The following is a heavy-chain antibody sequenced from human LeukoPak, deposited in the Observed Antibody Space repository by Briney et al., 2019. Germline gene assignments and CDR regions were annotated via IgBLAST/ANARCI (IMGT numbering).Heavy chain of an antibody. CDR2: INPSSGGT. J-gene: IGHJ3*02. D-gene: IGHD6-6*01. CDR1: GYTFTGYY. Sequence: ASVKVSCKASGYTFTGYYVHWVRQAPGQGLEWMGWINPSSGGTNYAQKFQGRVTMTRDTSISTAYLELSSLKSDDTAVYYCARDRNSGSSLDIWGQGTMLTVSS. CDR3: ARDRNSGSSLDI. V-gene: IGHV1-2*02.